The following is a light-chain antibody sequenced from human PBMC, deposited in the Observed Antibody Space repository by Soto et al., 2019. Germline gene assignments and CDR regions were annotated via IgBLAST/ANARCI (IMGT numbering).Light chain of an antibody. CDR1: QGISSA. CDR2: DAS. CDR3: QQFNNYPIT. Sequence: AIQLNQSPSSLSASVGDRVTITFRASQGISSALAWYQQKPGKAPKLLIYDASSLESGVPSRFSGSGSGTDFTLTISSLQPEDFATYYCQQFNNYPITFGQGTRLEIK. V-gene: IGKV1D-13*01. J-gene: IGKJ5*01.